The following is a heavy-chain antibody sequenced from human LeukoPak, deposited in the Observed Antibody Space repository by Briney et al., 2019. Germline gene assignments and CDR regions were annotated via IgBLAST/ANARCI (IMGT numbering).Heavy chain of an antibody. V-gene: IGHV3-30-3*01. CDR3: ARDGYGGNSVSVGSFDY. J-gene: IGHJ4*02. Sequence: GGSLRLSCAASGFTFSSYAMHWVRQAPGKGLEWVAVISYDGSNKSYADSVKGRFTISRDNSKNTLYLQMNSLRAEDTAVYYCARDGYGGNSVSVGSFDYWGQGTLVTVSS. D-gene: IGHD4-23*01. CDR1: GFTFSSYA. CDR2: ISYDGSNK.